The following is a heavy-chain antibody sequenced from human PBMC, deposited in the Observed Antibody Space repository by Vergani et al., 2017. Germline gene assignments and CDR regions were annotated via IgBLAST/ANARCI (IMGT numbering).Heavy chain of an antibody. V-gene: IGHV1-69*12. D-gene: IGHD3-3*01. CDR2: FFPVFGTP. Sequence: QVLLTQSGAEVKKPGSSVKVSCKASGGSLSTYAFVWVRLAPAQGLEWMGGFFPVFGTPTYAQKFQGRVTIDADESASTTSMPVSSLKSEDTAVYFCARVLQDDVAEGVSWNYYGMDVWGQGTTVTVSS. J-gene: IGHJ6*02. CDR1: GGSLSTYA. CDR3: ARVLQDDVAEGVSWNYYGMDV.